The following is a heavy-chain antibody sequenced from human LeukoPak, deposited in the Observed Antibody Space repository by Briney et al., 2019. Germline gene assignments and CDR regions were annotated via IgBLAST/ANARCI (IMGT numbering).Heavy chain of an antibody. Sequence: ASVKVSCKASGYTFTGYYMHWVRQAPGQGLEWMGWINPNSGGKNYAQKFQGRVTMTRDTSISTAYMELSRLRSDDTAVYYCARSYDILTGYYMRYYYGMDVWGQGTTVTVSS. J-gene: IGHJ6*02. V-gene: IGHV1-2*02. CDR3: ARSYDILTGYYMRYYYGMDV. CDR2: INPNSGGK. D-gene: IGHD3-9*01. CDR1: GYTFTGYY.